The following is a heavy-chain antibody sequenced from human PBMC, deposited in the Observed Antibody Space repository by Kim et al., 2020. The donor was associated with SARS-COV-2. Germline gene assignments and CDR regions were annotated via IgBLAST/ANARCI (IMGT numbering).Heavy chain of an antibody. CDR2: ISSSDSPK. CDR3: ARDGWFGEFSFPTRPDGFDL. J-gene: IGHJ3*01. CDR1: GFTFSGYE. V-gene: IGHV3-48*03. D-gene: IGHD3-10*01. Sequence: GGSLRLSCEASGFTFSGYEMNWVRQAPGKGLEWIAYISSSDSPKDYADSVKGRFTISRDNAKNSLYLQMTSLTVEDTGVYYCARDGWFGEFSFPTRPDGFDLWGHGTMVTVSS.